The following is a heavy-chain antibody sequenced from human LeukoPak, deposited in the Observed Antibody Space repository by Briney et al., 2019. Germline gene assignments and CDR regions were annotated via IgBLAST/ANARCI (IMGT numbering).Heavy chain of an antibody. CDR1: GGTFSSYA. D-gene: IGHD2-2*01. Sequence: SVKVSCKASGGTFSSYAISWVRQAPGRGLEWMGGIIPIFGTANYAQKFQGRVTITTDESTSTAYMELSSLRSEDTAVYYCAINQGVPAEVGYYYMDVWGKGTTVTVSS. J-gene: IGHJ6*03. CDR2: IIPIFGTA. V-gene: IGHV1-69*05. CDR3: AINQGVPAEVGYYYMDV.